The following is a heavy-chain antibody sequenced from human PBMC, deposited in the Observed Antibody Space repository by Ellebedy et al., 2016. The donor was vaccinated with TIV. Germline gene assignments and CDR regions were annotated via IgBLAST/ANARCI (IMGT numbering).Heavy chain of an antibody. V-gene: IGHV1-69*13. D-gene: IGHD3-10*01. Sequence: AASVKVSCKASGGTFNNYAISWVRQVPGQGLEWVGGIIPIFGRPNSAQKFQGRVTITADESTSTAYMELSSLRSDDTAVYYCARLQVRGVPSDSWGQGTQVTVSS. J-gene: IGHJ4*02. CDR3: ARLQVRGVPSDS. CDR2: IIPIFGRP. CDR1: GGTFNNYA.